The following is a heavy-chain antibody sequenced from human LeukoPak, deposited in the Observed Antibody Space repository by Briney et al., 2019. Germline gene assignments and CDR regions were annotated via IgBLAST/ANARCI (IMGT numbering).Heavy chain of an antibody. CDR3: AKDLRWLADLDY. CDR1: GFTFSSYG. J-gene: IGHJ4*02. V-gene: IGHV3-30*18. Sequence: AGGSLRLSCAASGFTFSSYGMHWVRQAPGKGLEWVAVISYDGSNKYYAGSVKGRFTISRDNSKNTLYLQMNSLRAEDTAVYYCAKDLRWLADLDYWGQGTLVTVSS. CDR2: ISYDGSNK. D-gene: IGHD4-23*01.